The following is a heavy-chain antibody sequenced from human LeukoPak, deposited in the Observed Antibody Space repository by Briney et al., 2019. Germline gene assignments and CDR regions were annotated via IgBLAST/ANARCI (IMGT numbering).Heavy chain of an antibody. CDR3: ARAVAVDY. D-gene: IGHD6-19*01. J-gene: IGHJ4*02. CDR2: IISSGSTI. V-gene: IGHV3-48*03. Sequence: GRSLRLSCAAAGFTVSSDEMNWVRQAPGEWLEWVSYIISSGSTIYYADSVKGRFTISRDNAKNSLYLQMNSLKAEGTAVYYCARAVAVDYWGQGTLVTVSS. CDR1: GFTVSSDE.